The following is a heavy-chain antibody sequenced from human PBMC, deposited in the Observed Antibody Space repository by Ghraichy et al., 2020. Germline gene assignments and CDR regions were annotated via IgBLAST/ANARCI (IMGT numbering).Heavy chain of an antibody. V-gene: IGHV3-21*06. CDR1: GFTLSSST. J-gene: IGHJ4*02. Sequence: GGSLRLSCTASGFTLSSSTMNWVRQAPGKGLEWVASIRSSTGYMYYADSVKGRFTISRDNAKNSLYLQMNSLRVEDTAVYYCAKDITWSAFDNWGQGTLVTVSS. D-gene: IGHD2-8*02. CDR2: IRSSTGYM. CDR3: AKDITWSAFDN.